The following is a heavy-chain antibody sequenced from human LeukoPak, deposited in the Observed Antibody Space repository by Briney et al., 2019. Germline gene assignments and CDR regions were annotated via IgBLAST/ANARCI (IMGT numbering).Heavy chain of an antibody. CDR3: TAGVPNYDFWSGYLGGY. V-gene: IGHV3-15*01. CDR1: GFTFSNAW. D-gene: IGHD3-3*01. J-gene: IGHJ4*02. Sequence: GGSLRLSCAASGFTFSNAWMSWVRQAPGKGLEWVGRIKIKADGGTADYNAPLKGRFTISRDDSKNTLYLQMNSLKTEDTAVYYCTAGVPNYDFWSGYLGGYWGQGTLVTVSS. CDR2: IKIKADGGTA.